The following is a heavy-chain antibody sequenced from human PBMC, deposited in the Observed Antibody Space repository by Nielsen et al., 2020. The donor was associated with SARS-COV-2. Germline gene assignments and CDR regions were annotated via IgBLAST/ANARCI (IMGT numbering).Heavy chain of an antibody. D-gene: IGHD3-3*01. V-gene: IGHV3-11*04. Sequence: GGSLRLSCAASGFTFSDYYMSWIRQAPGKGLEWVSYISSSGSTIYYADSVKGRFTISRDNSKNTLYLQMNSLRAEDTAVYYCAREKNPLEWLLREGGAFDIWGQGTMVTVSS. CDR1: GFTFSDYY. CDR3: AREKNPLEWLLREGGAFDI. J-gene: IGHJ3*02. CDR2: ISSSGSTI.